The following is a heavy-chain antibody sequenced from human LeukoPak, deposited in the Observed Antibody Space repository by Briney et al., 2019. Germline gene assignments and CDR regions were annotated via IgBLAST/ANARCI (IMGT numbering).Heavy chain of an antibody. V-gene: IGHV3-53*01. CDR3: ARGLYSSSP. J-gene: IGHJ4*02. D-gene: IGHD6-6*01. CDR2: ISCSYFT. CDR1: GFTVSSYY. Sequence: PGGSLRLSCAASGFTVSSYYMSWVRQAPGKGLEWVSAISCSYFTYYAHSVEGRFIVYRDSSKNTLYLQMNSLRAEGTAVYSCARGLYSSSPWGQGTLVTVSS.